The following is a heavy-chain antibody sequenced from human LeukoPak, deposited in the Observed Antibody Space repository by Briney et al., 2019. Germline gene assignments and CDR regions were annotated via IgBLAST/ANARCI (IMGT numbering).Heavy chain of an antibody. CDR3: AKDGGRHIVVVPAAHVPNLFDY. CDR1: GFTFSSYG. CDR2: IRYDGSNK. J-gene: IGHJ4*02. V-gene: IGHV3-30*02. D-gene: IGHD2-2*01. Sequence: GRSLRLSCAASGFTFSSYGMHWVRQAPGKGLEWVAFIRYDGSNKYYADSVKGRFTISRDNSKNTLYLQMNSLRAEDTAVYYCAKDGGRHIVVVPAAHVPNLFDYWGQGTLVTVSS.